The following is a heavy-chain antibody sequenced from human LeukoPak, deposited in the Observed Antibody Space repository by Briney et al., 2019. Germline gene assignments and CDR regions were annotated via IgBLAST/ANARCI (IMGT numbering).Heavy chain of an antibody. CDR2: TSSSGTTI. CDR3: ARQVTIFGVLTMDV. D-gene: IGHD3-3*01. J-gene: IGHJ6*03. V-gene: IGHV3-48*03. Sequence: PGGSLRLSCAASGFTFSSYEMNWVRQAPGKGLEWVSYTSSSGTTIYYADSVKGRFTISRDNAKNSLYLQMNSLRAEDTAVYYCARQVTIFGVLTMDVWGKGTTVTVSS. CDR1: GFTFSSYE.